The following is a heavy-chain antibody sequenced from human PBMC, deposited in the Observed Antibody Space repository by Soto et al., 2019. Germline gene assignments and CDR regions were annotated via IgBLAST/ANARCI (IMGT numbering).Heavy chain of an antibody. D-gene: IGHD2-15*01. V-gene: IGHV6-1*01. CDR2: TYYRSKWYN. Sequence: SQTLSLTCAIPGENVSSNTAAWSWIRQSPSRGLEWLARTYYRSKWYNDYAVSVKSRISINLDTSKNQLSLQLISVTPADTAVYYCARDVVVVAAQEFLGDAFDVWGQGTTVTVSS. J-gene: IGHJ3*01. CDR3: ARDVVVVAAQEFLGDAFDV. CDR1: GENVSSNTAA.